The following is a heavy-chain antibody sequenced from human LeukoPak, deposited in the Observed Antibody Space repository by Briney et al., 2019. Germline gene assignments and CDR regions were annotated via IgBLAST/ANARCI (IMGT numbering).Heavy chain of an antibody. CDR1: GGSFSGYY. J-gene: IGHJ3*02. Sequence: SETLSLTCAVYGGSFSGYYWFWIRQPPGKGLEWIGEINHGGSTNYNPSLKSRVTISVDTSKNQFSLKLSSVTAADTAVYYCAMSSSWYDAFDIWGQGTMVTVSS. CDR3: AMSSSWYDAFDI. V-gene: IGHV4-34*01. D-gene: IGHD6-13*01. CDR2: INHGGST.